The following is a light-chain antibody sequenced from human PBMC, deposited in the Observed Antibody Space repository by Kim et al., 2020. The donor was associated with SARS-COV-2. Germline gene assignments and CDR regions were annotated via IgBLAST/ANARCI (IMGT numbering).Light chain of an antibody. J-gene: IGLJ3*02. CDR1: SSDVGAYKW. CDR2: DVN. Sequence: GQPVTISCTGTSSDVGAYKWVSCYQQHPGKAPKLILYDVNERPSGVPDRFSGSKSGNTASLTVSGLQAEDDADYYCSAYAGGNNLVFGGGTQLTVL. CDR3: SAYAGGNNLV. V-gene: IGLV2-8*01.